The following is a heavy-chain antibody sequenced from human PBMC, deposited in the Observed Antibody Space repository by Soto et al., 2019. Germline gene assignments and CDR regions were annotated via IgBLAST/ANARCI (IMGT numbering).Heavy chain of an antibody. CDR1: GFTFSVFA. CDR3: AKDRGTGDYGVNAVDI. V-gene: IGHV3-23*01. CDR2: ISGRGENT. J-gene: IGHJ3*02. Sequence: EVQLLESGGGLVQPGGSLRLSCAASGFTFSVFAMSWVRQAPGKGLELVSTISGRGENTYYADSVKGRFTSSRDNSKNTLNLQMNSLRGEDTAVYYCAKDRGTGDYGVNAVDIWGQGRMVTVAS. D-gene: IGHD7-27*01.